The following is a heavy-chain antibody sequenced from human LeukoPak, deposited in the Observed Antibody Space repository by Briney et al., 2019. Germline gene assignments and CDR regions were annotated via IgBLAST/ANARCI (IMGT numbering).Heavy chain of an antibody. CDR3: ARDPGNYGDVY. CDR1: GYTFTSYD. V-gene: IGHV1-8*02. J-gene: IGHJ4*02. D-gene: IGHD4-17*01. CDR2: MNPNSGNT. Sequence: ASVKVSCKASGYTFTSYDINWVRQATGQGLEWMGWMNPNSGNTGYAQKFQGRVTMTRDTSITTAYMELSRLRSDDTAIYYCARDPGNYGDVYWGQGTLVTVSS.